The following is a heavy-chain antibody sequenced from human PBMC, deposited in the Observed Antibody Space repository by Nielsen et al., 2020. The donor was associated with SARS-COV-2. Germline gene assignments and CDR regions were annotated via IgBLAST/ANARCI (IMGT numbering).Heavy chain of an antibody. CDR3: QTGGYFGYFDY. CDR1: GASFSNDGFY. J-gene: IGHJ4*02. V-gene: IGHV4-31*03. D-gene: IGHD1-26*01. Sequence: SETLSLTCTVSGASFSNDGFYWSWSRQHPGKGLEWFAYIYYDGSTFYNPSLKSRVSISMDTSNNLFSLRLNSVTAADTAVYYCQTGGYFGYFDYWGRGALVTVSS. CDR2: IYYDGST.